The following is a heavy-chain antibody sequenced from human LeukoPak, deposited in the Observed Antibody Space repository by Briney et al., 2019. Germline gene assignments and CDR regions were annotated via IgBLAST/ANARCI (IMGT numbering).Heavy chain of an antibody. CDR1: GFTFDKAW. CDR3: ARSRITMIVVPQNAFDI. D-gene: IGHD3-22*01. V-gene: IGHV3-21*04. CDR2: ISSSSSYI. J-gene: IGHJ3*02. Sequence: PGGSLRLSCAASGFTFDKAWMNWVRQAPGKGLEWVSSISSSSSYIYYADSVKGRFTISRDNAKNSLYLQMNSLRAEDTALYYCARSRITMIVVPQNAFDIWGQGTMVTVSS.